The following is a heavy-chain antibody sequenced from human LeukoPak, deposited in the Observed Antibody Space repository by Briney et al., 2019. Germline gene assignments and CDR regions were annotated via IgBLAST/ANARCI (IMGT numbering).Heavy chain of an antibody. D-gene: IGHD4-23*01. CDR1: GDNVSSNSAT. V-gene: IGHV6-1*01. J-gene: IGHJ4*02. CDR3: ARRSDYGGNGNYFDY. CDR2: TYNRSKWYS. Sequence: SQTLSLTCAISGDNVSSNSATWSWIRQSPSRGLEWLGRTYNRSKWYSDYAVSVRSRLTINPDTSKNQFSLQLNSVTPDDTAVYYCARRSDYGGNGNYFDYWGQGTPVTVSS.